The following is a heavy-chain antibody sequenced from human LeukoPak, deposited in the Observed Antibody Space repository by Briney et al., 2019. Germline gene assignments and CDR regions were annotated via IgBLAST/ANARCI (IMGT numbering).Heavy chain of an antibody. D-gene: IGHD2-2*01. V-gene: IGHV4-34*01. CDR2: INDSGST. CDR3: ARDLQYQY. J-gene: IGHJ4*02. CDR1: GGSFSGYY. Sequence: SETLSLTCAVYGGSFSGYYWSWIRQPPGKGLEWIGEINDSGSTNYNPSLKSRVSISADTSKSQFSLKLSSVTAADTAVYYCARDLQYQYWGQGTLVTVSS.